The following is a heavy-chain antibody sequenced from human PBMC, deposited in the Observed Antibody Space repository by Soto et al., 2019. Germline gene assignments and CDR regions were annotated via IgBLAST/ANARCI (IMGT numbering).Heavy chain of an antibody. D-gene: IGHD6-19*01. J-gene: IGHJ6*02. CDR2: IYYSGST. CDR3: ARALPAGRSGWYLYCYYGMDV. Sequence: QVQLQESGPGLVKPSQTLSLTCTVSGGSISSGGYYWSWIRQHPGKGLEWIGYIYYSGSTYYNPSLKSRVTISVAPSRHQFARERRSMTAADTAVYYCARALPAGRSGWYLYCYYGMDVWGQGTTVTVSS. V-gene: IGHV4-31*03. CDR1: GGSISSGGYY.